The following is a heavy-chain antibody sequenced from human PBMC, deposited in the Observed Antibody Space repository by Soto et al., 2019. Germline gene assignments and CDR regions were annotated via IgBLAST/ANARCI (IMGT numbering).Heavy chain of an antibody. J-gene: IGHJ4*02. V-gene: IGHV4-31*03. CDR2: IYYSGST. D-gene: IGHD2-15*01. Sequence: QVQLQESGPGLVKPSQTLSLTCTVSGGSISSGGYYWSWIRQHPGKVLEWIGYIYYSGSTYYNPSLKSRVTISVDTSKHQFSLKLSSVTAADTAVYYCARAYCSGGSCYFRYWGQGTLVTVSS. CDR1: GGSISSGGYY. CDR3: ARAYCSGGSCYFRY.